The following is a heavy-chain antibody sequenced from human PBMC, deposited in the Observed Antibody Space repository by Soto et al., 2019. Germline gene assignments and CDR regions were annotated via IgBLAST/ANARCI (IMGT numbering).Heavy chain of an antibody. CDR2: LYYSGST. V-gene: IGHV4-59*08. CDR3: AGRYGYSFDY. D-gene: IGHD1-1*01. CDR1: GGSISSYY. J-gene: IGHJ4*02. Sequence: SETLSLTCTVSGGSISSYYWSWIRQPPGKGLEWIGYLYYSGSTNYNPSLKSRVTISVDTSKNQFSLKLSSVTAADTAVYYCAGRYGYSFDYWGQGTLVTVSS.